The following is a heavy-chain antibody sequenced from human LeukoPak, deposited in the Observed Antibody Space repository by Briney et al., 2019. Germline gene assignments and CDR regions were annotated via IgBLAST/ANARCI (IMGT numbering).Heavy chain of an antibody. CDR2: INHSGST. V-gene: IGHV4-34*01. J-gene: IGHJ1*01. CDR3: ARPGGRSGLAEYFQH. D-gene: IGHD6-19*01. CDR1: GGSFSTYY. Sequence: SETLSLTCAVYGGSFSTYYWSWIRQPPGKGLEWVGEINHSGSTNYNSSLKSRVTLSIDTSKNQFSLKLTSVTAADTAVYYCARPGGRSGLAEYFQHWGQGTLVTVSS.